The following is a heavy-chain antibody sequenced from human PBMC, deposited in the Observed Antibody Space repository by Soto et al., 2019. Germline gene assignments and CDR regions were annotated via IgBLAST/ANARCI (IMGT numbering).Heavy chain of an antibody. Sequence: ASVKVSCEASGYTFTSYDINWVRQATGQGLEWMGWMNPNSGNTGYAQKFQGRVTMTRNTSISTAYMELSSLRSEDTAVYYCARGRFPQEPHSYYMDVWGKGTTVTV. D-gene: IGHD3-16*01. CDR1: GYTFTSYD. CDR3: ARGRFPQEPHSYYMDV. V-gene: IGHV1-8*01. CDR2: MNPNSGNT. J-gene: IGHJ6*03.